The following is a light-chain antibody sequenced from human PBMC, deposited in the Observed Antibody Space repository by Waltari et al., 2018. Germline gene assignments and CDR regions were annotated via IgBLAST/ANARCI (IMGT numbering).Light chain of an antibody. Sequence: DIHMTQSPSSLSAPVGDRVTITCQASQDIKKSLNWFHQKPGKAPKVLIFDASNSQTGAPSRFSRSGSGTDFTFTISSLQPEDMGTYYCQQYHSVPLTFGGGTKVEIK. CDR3: QQYHSVPLT. CDR1: QDIKKS. V-gene: IGKV1-33*01. CDR2: DAS. J-gene: IGKJ4*01.